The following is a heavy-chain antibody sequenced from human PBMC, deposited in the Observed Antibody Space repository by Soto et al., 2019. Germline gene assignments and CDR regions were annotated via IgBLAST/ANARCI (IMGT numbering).Heavy chain of an antibody. CDR3: AKRPSYDFVN. CDR2: INKNGGST. CDR1: GFTFSTYA. V-gene: IGHV3-23*01. J-gene: IGHJ4*02. D-gene: IGHD3-3*01. Sequence: EVQLLESGGGLVQPGGSLRLSCAASGFTFSTYAMSWVRQAPGKGLEWVSSINKNGGSTFYADFVKGRFTISRDNSKDTLFLQMNSLRAEDTALYYCAKRPSYDFVNWGQGTLVTVSS.